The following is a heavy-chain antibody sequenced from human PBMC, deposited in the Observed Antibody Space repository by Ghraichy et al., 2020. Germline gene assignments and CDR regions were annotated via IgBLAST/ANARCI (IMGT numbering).Heavy chain of an antibody. CDR2: IRSKAYGGTT. J-gene: IGHJ6*02. D-gene: IGHD2-8*01. CDR3: TRDLRCTNGVCYYYYGMDV. V-gene: IGHV3-49*03. Sequence: GGSLRLSCTASGFTFGDYAMSWFRQAPGKGLEWVGFIRSKAYGGTTEYAASVKGRFTISRDDSKSIAYLQMNSLKTEDTAVYYCTRDLRCTNGVCYYYYGMDVWGQGTTVTVSS. CDR1: GFTFGDYA.